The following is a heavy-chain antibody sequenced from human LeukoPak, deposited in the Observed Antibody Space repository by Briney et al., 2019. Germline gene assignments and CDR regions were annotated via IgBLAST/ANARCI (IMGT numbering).Heavy chain of an antibody. CDR3: ARDPLQIFGS. D-gene: IGHD5-24*01. Sequence: PGGSLRLSCAASGFTVSTNYMSWVRQAPGKGLEWVSVICADGTTYYADSVKGRFTVSRDHSKNTLYLQMDSQRAEDTAVYYCARDPLQIFGSWGQGTLVTVSS. J-gene: IGHJ5*01. CDR1: GFTVSTNY. CDR2: ICADGTT. V-gene: IGHV3-53*05.